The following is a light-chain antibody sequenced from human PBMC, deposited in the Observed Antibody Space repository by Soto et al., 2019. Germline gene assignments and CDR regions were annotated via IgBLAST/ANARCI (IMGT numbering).Light chain of an antibody. CDR3: QQLHSYPIT. CDR1: QGISTF. CDR2: AAS. J-gene: IGKJ5*01. V-gene: IGKV1-9*01. Sequence: IQLTQSPSSLSASVGDRVTITCRASQGISTFLAWYQQKPGKAPKPLIYAASTLRSGVPSRFSGSGSGTDFTLTISSLQPEDSATYYCQQLHSYPITFGHGTRLEIK.